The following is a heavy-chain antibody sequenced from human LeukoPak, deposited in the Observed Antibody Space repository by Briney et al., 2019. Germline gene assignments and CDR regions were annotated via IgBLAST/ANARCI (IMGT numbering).Heavy chain of an antibody. CDR1: GGTFSSYA. D-gene: IGHD3-3*01. J-gene: IGHJ4*01. CDR2: ISAYNGNT. CDR3: ARAHRGKWLVYDY. V-gene: IGHV1-18*01. Sequence: ASVKVSCKASGGTFSSYAISWVRQAPGQGLEWMGWISAYNGNTNYAQKLQGRVTMTTDTSTSTAYMELRSLRSDDTAVYYCARAHRGKWLVYDYWGXGTLVTXSS.